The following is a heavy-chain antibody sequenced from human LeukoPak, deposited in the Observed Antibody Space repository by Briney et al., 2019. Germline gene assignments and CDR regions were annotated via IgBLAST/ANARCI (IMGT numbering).Heavy chain of an antibody. J-gene: IGHJ4*02. Sequence: SETLSLTCTVSGGSISNYYWSWIRQPPGKGLEWVGYFSNSGSTDYNPSLKSRVTISVDTSKNQFSLKLSSVTAADTAVYYCARGYYNILTGYYVDYWGQGTLVTVSS. V-gene: IGHV4-59*01. CDR1: GGSISNYY. CDR2: FSNSGST. CDR3: ARGYYNILTGYYVDY. D-gene: IGHD3-9*01.